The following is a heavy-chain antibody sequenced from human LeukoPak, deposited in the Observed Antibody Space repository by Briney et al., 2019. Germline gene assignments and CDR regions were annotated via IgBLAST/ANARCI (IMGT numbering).Heavy chain of an antibody. CDR1: EFTFSNYG. CDR3: AKDRFQVAAAAGRVDY. J-gene: IGHJ4*02. CDR2: IQYDGSNK. V-gene: IGHV3-30*02. Sequence: GGSLRLSCAASEFTFSNYGMHWVRQAPGKGLEWVSFIQYDGSNKYYADSVKGRFTISRDNSKNTLYLQMNSLRAEDMAVYYCAKDRFQVAAAAGRVDYWGQGTLVTVSS. D-gene: IGHD6-13*01.